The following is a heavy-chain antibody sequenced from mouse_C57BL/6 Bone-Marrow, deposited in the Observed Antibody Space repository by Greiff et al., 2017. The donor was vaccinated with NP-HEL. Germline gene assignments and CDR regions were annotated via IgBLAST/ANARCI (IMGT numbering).Heavy chain of an antibody. CDR3: AKIYDGYYVPFYYAMDY. V-gene: IGHV2-9-1*01. D-gene: IGHD2-3*01. J-gene: IGHJ4*01. CDR1: GFSLTSYA. CDR2: IWTGGGT. Sequence: VKLVESGPGLVAPSQSLSITCTVSGFSLTSYAISWVRQPPGKGLEWLGVIWTGGGTNYNSALKSRLSISKDNSKSQVFLKMNSLQTDDTARYYCAKIYDGYYVPFYYAMDYWGQGTSVTVSS.